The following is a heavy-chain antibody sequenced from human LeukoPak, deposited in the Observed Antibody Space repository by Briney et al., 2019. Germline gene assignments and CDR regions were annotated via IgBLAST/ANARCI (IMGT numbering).Heavy chain of an antibody. J-gene: IGHJ5*02. CDR3: ARAKKQGTTVTTGWFDP. V-gene: IGHV1-69*02. CDR2: IIPILGIA. CDR1: GGTFSRYT. D-gene: IGHD4-11*01. Sequence: SVKVSCKASGGTFSRYTISWVRQAPGRGLEWMGRIIPILGIANYAQKFQGRVTITADKSTSTAYMELSSLRSEDTAVYYCARAKKQGTTVTTGWFDPWGQGTLVTVSS.